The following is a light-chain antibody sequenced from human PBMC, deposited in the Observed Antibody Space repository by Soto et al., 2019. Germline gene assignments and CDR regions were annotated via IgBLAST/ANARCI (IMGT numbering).Light chain of an antibody. CDR2: AAS. J-gene: IGKJ1*01. CDR1: QSIRKY. V-gene: IGKV1-39*01. CDR3: QQSGDTPPWT. Sequence: DIQMTQSPSSLSASVGDRVIITCRASQSIRKYLNWYQHKPGKVPTLLIYAASSLQSGVPSRFSGSGSGTELTLTITSLQPEDFATYYCQQSGDTPPWTFGQGTTVDIK.